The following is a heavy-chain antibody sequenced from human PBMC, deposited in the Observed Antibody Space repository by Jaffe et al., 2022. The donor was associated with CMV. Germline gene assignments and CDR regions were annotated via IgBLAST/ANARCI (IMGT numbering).Heavy chain of an antibody. D-gene: IGHD1-26*01. CDR2: IYYSGST. Sequence: QVQLQESGPGLVKPSETLSLTCTVSGGSISSYYWSWIRQPPGKGLEWIGYIYYSGSTNYNPSLKSRVTISVDTSKNQFSLKLSSVTAADTAVYYCAGRRATPRYWGQGTLVTVSS. CDR1: GGSISSYY. CDR3: AGRRATPRY. V-gene: IGHV4-59*08. J-gene: IGHJ4*02.